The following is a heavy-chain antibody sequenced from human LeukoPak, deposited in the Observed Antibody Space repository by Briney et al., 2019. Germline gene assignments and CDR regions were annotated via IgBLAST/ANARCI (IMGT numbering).Heavy chain of an antibody. V-gene: IGHV3-66*01. CDR3: ASPYYYGSGSYNLGAFDI. J-gene: IGHJ3*02. D-gene: IGHD3-10*01. CDR1: GFTVSSNY. Sequence: GGSLRLSCAASGFTVSSNYMSWVRQAPGKGLGWVSVIYSGVSTYYADSVKGRFTISRDNSKNTLYLQMNSLREEDTAVYYGASPYYYGSGSYNLGAFDIWGQGTMVTVSS. CDR2: IYSGVST.